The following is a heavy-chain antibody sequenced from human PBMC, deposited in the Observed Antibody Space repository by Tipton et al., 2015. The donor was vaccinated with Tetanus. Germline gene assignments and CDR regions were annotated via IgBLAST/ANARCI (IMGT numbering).Heavy chain of an antibody. D-gene: IGHD3-22*01. CDR2: IDPNSGGT. CDR1: GYTFTGYY. J-gene: IGHJ6*02. Sequence: QLVQSGAEVKKPGASVRVSCKASGYTFTGYYMYWVRQAPGQGLEWMGWIDPNSGGTVYAQKFQGRVTMTRDTSISTAYMELRSLRSDDTDVYYCARDRGDYIYYGMDVWGPGTTVTVS. CDR3: ARDRGDYIYYGMDV. V-gene: IGHV1-2*02.